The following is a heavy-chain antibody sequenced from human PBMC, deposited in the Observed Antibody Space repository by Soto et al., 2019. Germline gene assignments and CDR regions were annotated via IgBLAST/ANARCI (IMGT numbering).Heavy chain of an antibody. D-gene: IGHD3-10*01. V-gene: IGHV3-30*18. J-gene: IGHJ6*02. Sequence: PGGSLRLSCAASGFTFSSYGMHWVRQAPGKGLEWVAVISYDGSNKYYADSVKGRFTISRDNSKNTLYLQMNSLRAEDTAVYYCAKDQELKGYYGSGSYYKHGVGYYYYGMDVWGQGTTVTVSS. CDR1: GFTFSSYG. CDR2: ISYDGSNK. CDR3: AKDQELKGYYGSGSYYKHGVGYYYYGMDV.